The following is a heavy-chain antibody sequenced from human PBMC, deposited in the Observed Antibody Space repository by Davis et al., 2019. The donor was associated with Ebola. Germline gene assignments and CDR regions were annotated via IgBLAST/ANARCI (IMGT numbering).Heavy chain of an antibody. D-gene: IGHD3-3*01. CDR3: ARDLGFLEWPPLFDP. CDR2: IYYSGST. Sequence: SETLSLTCTVSGGSISSYYWSWIRQPPGKGLEWIGYIYYSGSTNYNPSLKSRVTISVDTSKNQFSLKLSSVTAADTAVYYCARDLGFLEWPPLFDPWGQGTLVTVSS. CDR1: GGSISSYY. J-gene: IGHJ5*02. V-gene: IGHV4-59*01.